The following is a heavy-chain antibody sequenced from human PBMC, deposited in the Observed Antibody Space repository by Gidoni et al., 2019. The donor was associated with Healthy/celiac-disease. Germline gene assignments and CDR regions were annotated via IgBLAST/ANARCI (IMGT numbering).Heavy chain of an antibody. CDR3: ARVTGITMVRGWTYQDY. V-gene: IGHV1-69*01. D-gene: IGHD3-10*01. CDR2: SLPLFGTE. CDR1: GGTFSSYA. J-gene: IGHJ4*02. Sequence: QVQLVQSGAEVKKPGSTVKVSCKASGGTFSSYAISGVRQAPGQGLEWMGGSLPLFGTETYAQQFQGRFTITEDESTSPAYMELSSLRSEDTAVYYCARVTGITMVRGWTYQDYWGQGTLVTVSS.